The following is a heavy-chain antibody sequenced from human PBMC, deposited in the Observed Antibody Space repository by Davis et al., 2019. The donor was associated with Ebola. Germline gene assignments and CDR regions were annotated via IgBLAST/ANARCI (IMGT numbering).Heavy chain of an antibody. V-gene: IGHV4-34*01. D-gene: IGHD1-7*01. CDR3: ARVLFSVWNYEALDI. Sequence: SETLSLTCAVYGGSFSGYYWSWIRQLPGKGLEWIGEINHSGSTNYNPSLKSRVTISVDTSKNQFSLKLSSVTAADTAVYYCARVLFSVWNYEALDIWGQGTTVTVSS. CDR1: GGSFSGYY. CDR2: INHSGST. J-gene: IGHJ3*02.